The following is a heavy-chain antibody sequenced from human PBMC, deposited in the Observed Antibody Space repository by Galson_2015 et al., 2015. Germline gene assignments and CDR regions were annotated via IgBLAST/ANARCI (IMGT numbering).Heavy chain of an antibody. D-gene: IGHD1/OR15-1a*01. CDR2: ISYDGSNK. J-gene: IGHJ4*02. Sequence: SLRLSCAASGFTFSSYGMHWVRQAPGKGLEWVAVISYDGSNKYYTDSVKGRFTISRDNSKNTLYLQMNSLRAEDTAVYYCAKDRGNNTWGDYWGQGTLVTVSS. V-gene: IGHV3-30*18. CDR3: AKDRGNNTWGDY. CDR1: GFTFSSYG.